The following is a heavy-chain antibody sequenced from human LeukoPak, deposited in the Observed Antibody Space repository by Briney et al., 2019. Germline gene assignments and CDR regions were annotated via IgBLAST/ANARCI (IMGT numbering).Heavy chain of an antibody. CDR1: GGSFSGYY. D-gene: IGHD5-18*01. V-gene: IGHV4-34*01. CDR3: ASGGITAMAYSPLGNWFDP. CDR2: INHSGST. J-gene: IGHJ5*02. Sequence: SETLSLTCAVYGGSFSGYYWSWIRQPPGKGLEWIGEINHSGSTNYNPSLKSRVTISVDTSKNQFSLKLSSVTAADTAVYYCASGGITAMAYSPLGNWFDPWGQGTLVTVSS.